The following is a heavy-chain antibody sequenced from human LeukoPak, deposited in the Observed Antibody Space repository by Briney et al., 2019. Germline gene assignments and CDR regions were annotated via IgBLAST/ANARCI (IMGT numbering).Heavy chain of an antibody. CDR1: GGTFSSYA. J-gene: IGHJ4*02. CDR3: ARDFGEGYGGNVDY. Sequence: SVKVSCKASGGTFSSYAISWVRQAPGQGLEWMGRIIPIFGTANYVQKFQGRVTITTDESTSTAYMELSSLRSEDTAVYYCARDFGEGYGGNVDYWGQGTLVTVSS. D-gene: IGHD4-23*01. CDR2: IIPIFGTA. V-gene: IGHV1-69*05.